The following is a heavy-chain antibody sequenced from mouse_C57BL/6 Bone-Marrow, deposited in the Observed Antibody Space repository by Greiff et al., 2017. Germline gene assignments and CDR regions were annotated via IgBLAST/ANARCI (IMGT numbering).Heavy chain of an antibody. CDR1: GFNIKDDY. Sequence: EVKLMESGAELVKPGASVKLSCTASGFNIKDDYMHWVKQRTEQGLEWIGRIDPEDGETKYAPTFQGKATITADTSSNTAYLQLSSLTSEDTAVYYCASYYYGSSAWFAYWGQGTLVTVSA. V-gene: IGHV14-2*01. CDR3: ASYYYGSSAWFAY. D-gene: IGHD1-1*01. J-gene: IGHJ3*01. CDR2: IDPEDGET.